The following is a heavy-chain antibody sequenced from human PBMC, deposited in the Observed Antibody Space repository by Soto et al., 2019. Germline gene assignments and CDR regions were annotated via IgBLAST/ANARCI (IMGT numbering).Heavy chain of an antibody. J-gene: IGHJ6*02. Sequence: HPGGSLRLSCAASGFTFSGSAMHWVRQASGKGLEWVGRIRSKANSYATAYAASVKGRFTISRDDSKNTAYLQMNSLKTEDTAVYYCTREDDFWSGYPDYYGMDVWGQGATVTVSS. CDR2: IRSKANSYAT. CDR1: GFTFSGSA. V-gene: IGHV3-73*01. D-gene: IGHD3-3*01. CDR3: TREDDFWSGYPDYYGMDV.